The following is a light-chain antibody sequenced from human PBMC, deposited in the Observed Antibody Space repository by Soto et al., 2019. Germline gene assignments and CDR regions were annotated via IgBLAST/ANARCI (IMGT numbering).Light chain of an antibody. CDR1: QGISSY. Sequence: AIRMTQSPSSFSASTGDRVTITFRASQGISSYLAWYQQKPGKAPKLLIYAASTLQSGVPSRFSGSGSGTEFTLTISSLQSEDFAVYYCQQYNNWPMWTFGQGTKVDIK. CDR3: QQYNNWPMWT. CDR2: AAS. J-gene: IGKJ1*01. V-gene: IGKV1-8*01.